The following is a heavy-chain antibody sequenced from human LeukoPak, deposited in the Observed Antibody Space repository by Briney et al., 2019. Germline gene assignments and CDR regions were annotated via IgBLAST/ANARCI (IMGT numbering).Heavy chain of an antibody. CDR2: ISSSSSYI. J-gene: IGHJ6*02. V-gene: IGHV3-21*01. CDR1: GFTFSSYS. Sequence: GGSLRLSCAASGFTFSSYSMNWVRQAPGKGLEWVSSISSSSSYIYYADSVKGRFTISRDNAKNSLYLQMNSLRAEDTAVYYCARPSYGDYGQDYYYYGMDVWGQGTTVTVPS. CDR3: ARPSYGDYGQDYYYYGMDV. D-gene: IGHD4-17*01.